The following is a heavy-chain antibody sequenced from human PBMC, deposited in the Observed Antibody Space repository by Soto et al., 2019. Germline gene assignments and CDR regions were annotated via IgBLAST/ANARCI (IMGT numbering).Heavy chain of an antibody. V-gene: IGHV3-21*06. CDR1: GFTFSSYS. Sequence: GGSLRLSCAASGFTFSSYSMNWVRQAPGKGLEWVSSISSSSSYIYYADSVKGGFTISRDNAKNSLYLQMTSLRAEDTAVYYCARSKRKNTASSYYYMDVWGKGTTVTVSS. J-gene: IGHJ6*03. CDR3: ARSKRKNTASSYYYMDV. CDR2: ISSSSSYI. D-gene: IGHD4-17*01.